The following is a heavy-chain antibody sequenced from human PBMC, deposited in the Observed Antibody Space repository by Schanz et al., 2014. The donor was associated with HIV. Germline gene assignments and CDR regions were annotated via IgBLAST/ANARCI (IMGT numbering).Heavy chain of an antibody. CDR1: GFTLSGYT. V-gene: IGHV3-23*01. CDR3: AIRTPMVTFGAFDI. Sequence: EVQLLESGGGLVLPGGSLRVSCAVSGFTLSGYTMSWVRQAPGKGLEWVSSISVTGDNTYYADSVKGRFTISRDTSKKTLYLQMNSLRADDTAVYFCAIRTPMVTFGAFDIWGRGTWVTVS. D-gene: IGHD5-18*01. CDR2: ISVTGDNT. J-gene: IGHJ3*02.